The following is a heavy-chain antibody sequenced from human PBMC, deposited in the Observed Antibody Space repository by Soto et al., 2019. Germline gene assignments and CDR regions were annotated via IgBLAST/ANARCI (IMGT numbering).Heavy chain of an antibody. CDR1: GYAFSGFY. CDR2: INPYSGAT. D-gene: IGHD5-12*01. Sequence: QVQLVQSGAEVKKPGASVKVSCKASGYAFSGFYVHWLRQAPGQGLAWMGWINPYSGATNYAQKFQDWVTMTGDASVSTAYLELTTLVSDDTAVYYCARARANVAPNWFDPWGQGTLVIVSS. V-gene: IGHV1-2*04. CDR3: ARARANVAPNWFDP. J-gene: IGHJ5*02.